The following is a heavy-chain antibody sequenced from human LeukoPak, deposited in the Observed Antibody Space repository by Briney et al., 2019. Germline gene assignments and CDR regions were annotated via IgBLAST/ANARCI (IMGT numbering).Heavy chain of an antibody. CDR1: GGSISSYY. Sequence: SETLPLTCTVSGGSISSYYWSWIRQPPGKGLEWIGYIYYSGSTNYNPSLKSRVTISVDTSKNQFSLKLSSVTAADTAVYFCAREETYGYLGPFDYWGQGTLVSVSS. CDR2: IYYSGST. D-gene: IGHD5-18*01. CDR3: AREETYGYLGPFDY. V-gene: IGHV4-59*01. J-gene: IGHJ4*02.